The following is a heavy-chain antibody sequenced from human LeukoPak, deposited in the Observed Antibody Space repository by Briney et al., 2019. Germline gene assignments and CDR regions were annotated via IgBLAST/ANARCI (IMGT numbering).Heavy chain of an antibody. Sequence: SETLSLTCAVYGGSFSGYYWSWIRQPPGKGLEWIGEINHSGTTTYNPSLMRRLTISVDTSKSQFSLKLTSVTAADTAVYYCARSDYYDSSAVDYWGQGTLVTVSS. J-gene: IGHJ4*02. CDR3: ARSDYYDSSAVDY. CDR2: INHSGTT. CDR1: GGSFSGYY. D-gene: IGHD3-22*01. V-gene: IGHV4-34*01.